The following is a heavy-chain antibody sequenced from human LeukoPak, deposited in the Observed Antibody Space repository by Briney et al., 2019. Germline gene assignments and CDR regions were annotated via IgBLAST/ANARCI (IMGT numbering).Heavy chain of an antibody. J-gene: IGHJ4*02. CDR2: IIPIFGTA. Sequence: SVKVSCKASGGTFSRYAISWVRQAPGQGLERMGGIIPIFGTANYAQKFQGRVTITADESTSTAYMEVSSLRSEDTAVYYCARAYSGYDFFDYWGQGILVTVSS. CDR1: GGTFSRYA. D-gene: IGHD5-12*01. CDR3: ARAYSGYDFFDY. V-gene: IGHV1-69*13.